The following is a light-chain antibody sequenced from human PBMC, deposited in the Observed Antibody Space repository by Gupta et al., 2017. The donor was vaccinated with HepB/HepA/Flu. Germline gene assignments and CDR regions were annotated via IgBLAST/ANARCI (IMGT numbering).Light chain of an antibody. CDR1: QSVSSY. CDR2: DAS. CDR3: QQRSNWPPGT. V-gene: IGKV3-11*01. Sequence: EIVLTQSPATLSLSPGERATLSCRASQSVSSYLAWYQQKPGQAPRLLIYDASNRDTGIPARFSGSGYGKDVTLTISSREQEEFAGYYCQQRSNWPPGTFGRGTXVEIK. J-gene: IGKJ4*01.